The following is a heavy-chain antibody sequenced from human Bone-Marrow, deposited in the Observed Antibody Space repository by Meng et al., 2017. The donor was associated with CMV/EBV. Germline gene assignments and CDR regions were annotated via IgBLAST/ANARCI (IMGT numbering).Heavy chain of an antibody. CDR3: ARSGRRDFWSGPAGY. Sequence: SVKVSCKASGGTFSSYAISWVRQAPGQGLEWMGGIIPILGIANYAQKFQGRVTITADKSTSTAYMELSSLRSEDTAVYYCARSGRRDFWSGPAGYWGQGTLVTVSS. CDR2: IIPILGIA. CDR1: GGTFSSYA. D-gene: IGHD3-3*01. J-gene: IGHJ4*02. V-gene: IGHV1-69*10.